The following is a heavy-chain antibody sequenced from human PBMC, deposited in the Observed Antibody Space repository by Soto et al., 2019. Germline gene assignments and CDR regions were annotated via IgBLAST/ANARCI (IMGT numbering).Heavy chain of an antibody. D-gene: IGHD2-15*01. CDR3: ATGRLGYCSGGSCYSLWFDP. CDR1: GGTFSSYA. J-gene: IGHJ5*02. V-gene: IGHV1-69*12. CDR2: ILSIFGTT. Sequence: QVQLVQSGAEVKKPGSSVKVSCKASGGTFSSYAISWVRQAPGQGLEWMGGILSIFGTTNYAQEFQGRLKITADESTTTDYMELSSLRSEDTAVYYCATGRLGYCSGGSCYSLWFDPWGQGTLVTVSS.